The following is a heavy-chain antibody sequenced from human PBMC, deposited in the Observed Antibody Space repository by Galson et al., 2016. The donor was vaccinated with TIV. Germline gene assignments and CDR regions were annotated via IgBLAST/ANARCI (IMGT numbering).Heavy chain of an antibody. CDR1: GLIFSNFE. Sequence: SLRLSCAASGLIFSNFEVNWVRQAPGKGPEWVSYISSSGYTTYYADSVRGRFAISRDNAKKSLYLQMNSLRAEDTALYYCAFGGNSGVDYWGQGTLVTVSS. CDR3: AFGGNSGVDY. CDR2: ISSSGYTT. V-gene: IGHV3-48*03. J-gene: IGHJ4*02. D-gene: IGHD4-23*01.